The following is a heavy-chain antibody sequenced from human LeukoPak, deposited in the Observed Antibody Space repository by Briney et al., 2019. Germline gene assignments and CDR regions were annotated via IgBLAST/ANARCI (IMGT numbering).Heavy chain of an antibody. D-gene: IGHD6-13*01. Sequence: GASVKVSCKASGYTFTSYGISWVRQAPGQGLGWMGWISAYNGNTNYAQKLQGRVTMTTDTSTSTAYMELRSLRSDDTAVYYCAGDAGSIAAAGSLSDYWGQGTLVTVSS. CDR3: AGDAGSIAAAGSLSDY. CDR1: GYTFTSYG. J-gene: IGHJ4*02. V-gene: IGHV1-18*01. CDR2: ISAYNGNT.